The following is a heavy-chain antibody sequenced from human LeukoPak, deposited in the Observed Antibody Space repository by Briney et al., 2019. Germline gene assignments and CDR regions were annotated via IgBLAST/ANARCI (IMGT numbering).Heavy chain of an antibody. J-gene: IGHJ4*02. CDR2: ISAYNGDT. V-gene: IGHV1-18*01. Sequence: ASVKVSCKASGYTFRNYGITWVRQAPGQGLEWMGWISAYNGDTNYAHGLQGRVTMTTDASTTTAYMELRNLRFDDTAVYYCARGGVSTSLFLKYYFDHWGQGTRDTVSS. D-gene: IGHD2-2*01. CDR3: ARGGVSTSLFLKYYFDH. CDR1: GYTFRNYG.